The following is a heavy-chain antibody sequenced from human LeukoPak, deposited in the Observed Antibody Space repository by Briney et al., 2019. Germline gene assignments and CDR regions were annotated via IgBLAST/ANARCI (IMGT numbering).Heavy chain of an antibody. V-gene: IGHV4-39*07. CDR3: ARGANLGYCSSTSCFYYDSSGGAFDI. D-gene: IGHD2-2*01. CDR2: IYYSGST. CDR1: GGSISSSSYY. J-gene: IGHJ3*02. Sequence: SETLSLTCTVSGGSISSSSYYWGWIRQPPGKGLEWIGSIYYSGSTYYNPSLKSRVTISVDTSKNQFSLKLSSVTAADTAVYYCARGANLGYCSSTSCFYYDSSGGAFDIWGQGTMVTVSS.